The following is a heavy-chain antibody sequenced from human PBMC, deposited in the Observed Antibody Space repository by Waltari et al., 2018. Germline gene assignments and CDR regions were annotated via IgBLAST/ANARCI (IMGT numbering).Heavy chain of an antibody. CDR3: AKVVKYPDAFDI. J-gene: IGHJ3*02. Sequence: QVQLVESGGGVVQPGASLSLSCAASGFTFSSYGMHWVRQAPVQRREWVAFIRYDGSNKYYADSVKGRFTISRDNSKNTLYLQMNSLRAEDTAVYYCAKVVKYPDAFDIWGQGTMVTVSS. CDR2: IRYDGSNK. D-gene: IGHD2-2*01. V-gene: IGHV3-30*02. CDR1: GFTFSSYG.